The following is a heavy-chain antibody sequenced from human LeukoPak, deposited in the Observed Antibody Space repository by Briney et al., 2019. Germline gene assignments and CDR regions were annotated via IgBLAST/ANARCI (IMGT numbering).Heavy chain of an antibody. D-gene: IGHD6-19*01. CDR1: GFTFSSYS. V-gene: IGHV3-21*04. CDR3: AKEWKVAGVLFDY. Sequence: GGSLRLSCAASGFTFSSYSMNWVRQAPGKGLEWVSSISSSSSYIYYADSVKGRFTISRDNAKNTLYLQMNSLRAEDTAVYYCAKEWKVAGVLFDYWGQGTLVTVSS. J-gene: IGHJ4*02. CDR2: ISSSSSYI.